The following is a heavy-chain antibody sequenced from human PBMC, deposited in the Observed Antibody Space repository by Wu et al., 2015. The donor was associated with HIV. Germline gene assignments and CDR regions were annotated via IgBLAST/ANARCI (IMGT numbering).Heavy chain of an antibody. CDR2: IIPIFGTA. CDR1: GGTFSSYA. V-gene: IGHV1-69*12. D-gene: IGHD1-26*01. J-gene: IGHJ4*02. CDR3: ATLVGTTLFDY. Sequence: QVQLVQSGAEVKKPGSSVKVSCKASGGTFSSYAINWVRQAPGQGLEWMGGIIPIFGTANYAQKFHARVTITADESTNTAYMELSSLRSEDMAVYYCATLVGTTLFDYWGQGTLVTVSS.